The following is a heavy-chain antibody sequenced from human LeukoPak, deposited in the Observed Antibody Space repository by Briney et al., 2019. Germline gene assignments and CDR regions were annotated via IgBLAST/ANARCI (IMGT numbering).Heavy chain of an antibody. CDR2: ISGGGGRT. D-gene: IGHD2-2*02. J-gene: IGHJ4*02. V-gene: IGHV3-23*01. CDR1: GFPFSSYA. CDR3: AKGREYQLLYIIDN. Sequence: PGGSLRLSCTTSGFPFSSYAMSWVRQAPGKGLEWVSSISGGGGRTDYADSVKGRFTISRDSSKNTLYVQMNSLRVEDTAIYYCAKGREYQLLYIIDNRGQGTQVTVSS.